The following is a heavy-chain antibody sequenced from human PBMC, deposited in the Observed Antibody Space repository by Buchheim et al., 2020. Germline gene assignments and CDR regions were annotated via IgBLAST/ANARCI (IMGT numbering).Heavy chain of an antibody. CDR1: GFTFSSYG. Sequence: QVQLVESGGGVVQPGRSLRLSCAASGFTFSSYGMHWVRQAPGKGLEWVAVIWYDGSNKYYADSVKGRFTISRDNSKNTLYLQMNSLRAEDTAVYYCASSRYLTYYDFWSGYFEFWGQGTL. D-gene: IGHD3-3*01. CDR2: IWYDGSNK. J-gene: IGHJ4*02. CDR3: ASSRYLTYYDFWSGYFEF. V-gene: IGHV3-33*01.